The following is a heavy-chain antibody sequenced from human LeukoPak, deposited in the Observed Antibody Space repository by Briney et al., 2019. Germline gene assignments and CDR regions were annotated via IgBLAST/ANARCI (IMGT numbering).Heavy chain of an antibody. V-gene: IGHV1-69*04. CDR3: ARDLVVAVAGTGAFDI. CDR2: IIPILGIA. D-gene: IGHD6-19*01. CDR1: GGTFSSYT. J-gene: IGHJ3*02. Sequence: SVKVSCKASGGTFSSYTISWVRQAPGQGLEWMGRIIPILGIANYAQKFQGRVTITADKSPSTAYMELSSLRSEDTAVYYCARDLVVAVAGTGAFDIWGQGTMVTVSS.